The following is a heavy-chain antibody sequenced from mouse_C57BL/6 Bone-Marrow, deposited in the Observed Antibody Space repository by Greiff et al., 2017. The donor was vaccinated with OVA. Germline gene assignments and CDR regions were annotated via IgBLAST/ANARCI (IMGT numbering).Heavy chain of an antibody. V-gene: IGHV1-82*01. CDR2: IYPGDGDT. D-gene: IGHD2-3*01. Sequence: QVQLQQSGPELVKPGASVKISCKASGYAFSSSWMNWVKQRPGKGLEWIGRIYPGDGDTNSNGKFKGKATLTADTSSSTAYMQLSSLAAEDSAVYFCARGWFLLFDYWGQGTTLTVSS. CDR1: GYAFSSSW. J-gene: IGHJ2*01. CDR3: ARGWFLLFDY.